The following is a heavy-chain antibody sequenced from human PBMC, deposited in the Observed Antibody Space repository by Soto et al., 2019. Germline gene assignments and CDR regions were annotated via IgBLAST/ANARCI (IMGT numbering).Heavy chain of an antibody. CDR2: INPNSGGT. J-gene: IGHJ5*02. V-gene: IGHV1-2*02. CDR1: VYTFTVXY. Sequence: ASVKFSCRSSVYTFTVXYMXXXXXXLGKGLEWMGWINPNSGGTNYAQKFQGRVTMTRDTSISTAYMELSRLRSDDTAVYYCARNDYSNYGWFDPWGQGTLVTVSS. CDR3: ARNDYSNYGWFDP. D-gene: IGHD4-4*01.